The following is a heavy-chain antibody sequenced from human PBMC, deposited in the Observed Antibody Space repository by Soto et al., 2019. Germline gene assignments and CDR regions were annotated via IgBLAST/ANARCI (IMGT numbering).Heavy chain of an antibody. V-gene: IGHV3-7*01. CDR2: IKQDGSEK. Sequence: GGSLRLSCAASGFTFSSYWMSWVRQAPGKGLEWVANIKQDGSEKYYVDSVKGRFTISRDNAKNSLYLQMNSLRAEDTAVYYCARDFWDGVCYFDYWGQGTLVTVSS. CDR3: ARDFWDGVCYFDY. D-gene: IGHD2-8*01. CDR1: GFTFSSYW. J-gene: IGHJ4*02.